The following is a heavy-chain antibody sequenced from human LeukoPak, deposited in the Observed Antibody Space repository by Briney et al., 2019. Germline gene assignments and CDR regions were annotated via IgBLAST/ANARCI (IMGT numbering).Heavy chain of an antibody. Sequence: GGSLRLSCAASGFTFSSYSMNWDRQAPGKGLEWVSSISSSSSYIYYADSVKGRFTISRDNAKNSLYLQMNSLRAEDTAVYYCARLIPRSQTPAVAGTWDSYWGQGTLVTVSS. V-gene: IGHV3-21*01. CDR1: GFTFSSYS. CDR2: ISSSSSYI. D-gene: IGHD6-19*01. CDR3: ARLIPRSQTPAVAGTWDSY. J-gene: IGHJ4*02.